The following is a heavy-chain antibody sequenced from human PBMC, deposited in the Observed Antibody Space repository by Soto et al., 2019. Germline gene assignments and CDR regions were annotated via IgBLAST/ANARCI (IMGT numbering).Heavy chain of an antibody. V-gene: IGHV1-69*01. CDR2: IIPIFGTA. Sequence: SVNVSFKASGGTFSSYAISWVRQAPGQGLELMGGIIPIFGTANYAQKFQRRVTITADESTSTAYMELSSLRSEDTAVYYCARVWRDVTGTTFNPWGHGTLVTVSS. J-gene: IGHJ5*02. CDR3: ARVWRDVTGTTFNP. D-gene: IGHD1-7*01. CDR1: GGTFSSYA.